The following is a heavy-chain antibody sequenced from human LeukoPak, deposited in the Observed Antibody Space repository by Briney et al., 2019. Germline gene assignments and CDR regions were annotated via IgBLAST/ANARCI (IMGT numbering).Heavy chain of an antibody. V-gene: IGHV3-30-3*01. CDR1: GFTFSSYA. D-gene: IGHD6-19*01. CDR2: ISYDGSNK. J-gene: IGHJ3*02. CDR3: AREIDSSGWYEGVAFDI. Sequence: GGSLRLSCAASGFTFSSYAMHWVRQAPGKGLEWVAVISYDGSNKYYADSVKGRFTISRDNSKNTLYLQMNSLRAEDTAVYYCAREIDSSGWYEGVAFDIWGQGTMVTVSS.